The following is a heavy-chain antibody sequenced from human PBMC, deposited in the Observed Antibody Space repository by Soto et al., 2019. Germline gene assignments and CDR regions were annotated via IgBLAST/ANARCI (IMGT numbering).Heavy chain of an antibody. CDR1: GGSISSYY. V-gene: IGHV4-4*07. D-gene: IGHD3-3*01. J-gene: IGHJ6*02. CDR3: ARDQAYYDFWSGYVRTHYYYYGMDV. Sequence: SETLSLTCTVSGGSISSYYWSWIRQPAGKGLEWIGRIYTSGSTNYNPSLKSRVTMSVDTSKNQFSLKLSSVTAADTVVYYCARDQAYYDFWSGYVRTHYYYYGMDVWGQGTTVTVSS. CDR2: IYTSGST.